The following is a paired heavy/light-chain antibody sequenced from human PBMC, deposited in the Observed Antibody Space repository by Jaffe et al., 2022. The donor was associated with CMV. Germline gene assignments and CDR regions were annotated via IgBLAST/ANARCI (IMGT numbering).Light chain of an antibody. V-gene: IGKV3-15*01. CDR2: GAS. CDR1: QSVSSN. Sequence: EIVMTQSPATLSVSPGERATLSCRASQSVSSNLAWYQQKPGQAPRLLIYGASTRATGIPARFSGSGSGTEFTLTISSLQSEDFAVYYCQQYNNWLSLTFGGGTKVEIK. CDR3: QQYNNWLSLT. J-gene: IGKJ4*01.
Heavy chain of an antibody. CDR1: GGSFSGYY. D-gene: IGHD5-12*01. J-gene: IGHJ5*02. Sequence: QVQLQQWGAGLLKPSETLSLTCAVYGGSFSGYYWSWIRQPPGKGLEWIGEINHSGSTNYNPSLKSRVTISVDTSKNQFSLKLSSVTAADTAVYYCARRPPANKIVATISGWFDPWGQGTLVTVSS. V-gene: IGHV4-34*01. CDR2: INHSGST. CDR3: ARRPPANKIVATISGWFDP.